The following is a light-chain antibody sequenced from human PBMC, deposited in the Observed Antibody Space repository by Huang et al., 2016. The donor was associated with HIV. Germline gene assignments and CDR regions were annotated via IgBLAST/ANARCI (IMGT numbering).Light chain of an antibody. V-gene: IGKV2-30*02. J-gene: IGKJ4*01. CDR3: MQGTHWPPGLT. Sequence: DVVMTQSPLSLPVTLGQPASISCRSSQSLVHSDGNTYLNWFQQRPGQSPRRLIYKVSNRDSGVPDRFSGSGSGTDVTLKISRVEAEDVGVYYCMQGTHWPPGLTFGGGTKVEIK. CDR2: KVS. CDR1: QSLVHSDGNTY.